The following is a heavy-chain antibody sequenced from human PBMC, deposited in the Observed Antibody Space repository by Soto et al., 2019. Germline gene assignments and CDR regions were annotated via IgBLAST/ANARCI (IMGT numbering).Heavy chain of an antibody. V-gene: IGHV3-23*01. CDR2: ISGSGGST. D-gene: IGHD6-13*01. Sequence: PGGSLRLSCAASGFTFSSYAMSWVRQAPGKGLEWVSAISGSGGSTYYADSMKGRFTISRDNSKNTLYLQMNSLRAEDTAAYYCAKSRIAAMLYWGQGTLVTVSS. CDR3: AKSRIAAMLY. CDR1: GFTFSSYA. J-gene: IGHJ4*02.